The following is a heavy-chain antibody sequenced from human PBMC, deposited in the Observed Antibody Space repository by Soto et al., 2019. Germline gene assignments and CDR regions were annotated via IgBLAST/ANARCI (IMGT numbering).Heavy chain of an antibody. J-gene: IGHJ4*02. CDR2: IRSKADGGTT. Sequence: FRRLAYRASGFTFGDYAMSWVRQAPGKGVEGVGFIRSKADGGTTEYAASVKGRFTISRDESKSIAYLQMNSLKTEDTAVYYCTKTAVEPAPFDYWGQGTLVTVAS. CDR1: GFTFGDYA. V-gene: IGHV3-49*04. D-gene: IGHD6-13*01. CDR3: TKTAVEPAPFDY.